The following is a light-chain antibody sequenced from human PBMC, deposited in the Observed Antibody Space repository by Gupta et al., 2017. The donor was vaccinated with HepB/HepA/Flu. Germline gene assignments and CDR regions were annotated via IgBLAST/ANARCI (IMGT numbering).Light chain of an antibody. J-gene: IGLJ3*02. V-gene: IGLV2-14*03. CDR3: TSYTSSSTWV. CDR1: SSDVGGYNY. Sequence: QSALTQPASVSGSPGQSITISCTGTSSDVGGYNYVSWYQHHPGKAPQVMIYDINNRPSGVSNRFSGSQSGNTASLTISGLQAEDEADYYCTSYTSSSTWVFGGGTKLTVL. CDR2: DIN.